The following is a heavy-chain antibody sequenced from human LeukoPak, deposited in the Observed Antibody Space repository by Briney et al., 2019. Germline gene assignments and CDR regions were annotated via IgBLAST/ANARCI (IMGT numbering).Heavy chain of an antibody. J-gene: IGHJ4*02. CDR3: ARLSGRYCSGGSCYSEPCLDY. CDR1: GYTFTSYY. CDR2: INPSGGST. D-gene: IGHD2-15*01. Sequence: GASVKVSCKASGYTFTSYYMHWVRQAPGQGLEWMGIINPSGGSTSYAQKFQGRVTMTRDTSTSTVYMELSSLRSEDTAVYYCARLSGRYCSGGSCYSEPCLDYWGQGTPVTVSS. V-gene: IGHV1-46*01.